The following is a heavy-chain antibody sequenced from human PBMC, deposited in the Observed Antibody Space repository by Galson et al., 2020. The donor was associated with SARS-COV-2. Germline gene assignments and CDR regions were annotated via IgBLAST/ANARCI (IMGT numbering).Heavy chain of an antibody. V-gene: IGHV4-30-2*01. D-gene: IGHD4-17*01. CDR2: ISHSGGT. CDR1: GTSISSGSYS. J-gene: IGHJ3*02. CDR3: ARLHYGEYAPEAFDI. Sequence: SETLSLTCAASGTSISSGSYSWDWIRQPPGKGRVGIGSISHSGGTYYNPSLKSRVTISGDRSKNQFSLRLSSVTAADTAVYYCARLHYGEYAPEAFDIWGPGTRVTVAS.